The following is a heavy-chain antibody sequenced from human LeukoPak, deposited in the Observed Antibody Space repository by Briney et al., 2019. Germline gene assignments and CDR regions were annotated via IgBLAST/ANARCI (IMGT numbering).Heavy chain of an antibody. D-gene: IGHD6-13*01. Sequence: ASVKVSCKASGYTFTGYYMHWVRQGPGQGLEWMGWINPNSGGTNYAQKFQGRVTMTRDTSISTAYMELSRLRSDDTAVYYCARDADNPSGIAAAGQIDYWGQGTLVTVSS. V-gene: IGHV1-2*02. CDR1: GYTFTGYY. CDR2: INPNSGGT. J-gene: IGHJ4*02. CDR3: ARDADNPSGIAAAGQIDY.